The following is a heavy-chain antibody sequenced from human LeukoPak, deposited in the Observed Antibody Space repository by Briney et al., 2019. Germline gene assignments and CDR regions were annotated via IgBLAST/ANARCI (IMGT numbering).Heavy chain of an antibody. Sequence: PSETLSLTCTVSGASITSGIYCWDWIRQPPGKGLQWIGNWCYDGNMYHNPSLKSRVTVSVDTSKNQSSLILSSVTAADTAVYYCARQPTGYMDVWGKGTTVTVSS. CDR3: ARQPTGYMDV. D-gene: IGHD7-27*01. V-gene: IGHV4-39*01. CDR2: WCYDGNM. CDR1: GASITSGIYC. J-gene: IGHJ6*03.